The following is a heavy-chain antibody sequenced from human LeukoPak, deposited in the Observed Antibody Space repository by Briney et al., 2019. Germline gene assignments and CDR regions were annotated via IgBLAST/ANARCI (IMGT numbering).Heavy chain of an antibody. D-gene: IGHD6-19*01. CDR1: GFTVSSSY. CDR2: IYSGGST. J-gene: IGHJ6*02. Sequence: GGSLRLSCAASGFTVSSSYMTWVRQAPGKGLEWVSVIYSGGSTYYADSVKGRFTISRDNSKNTVYLQMNSLRAEDTAVYYCARDETVYSSGWFYYYYGMDVWGQGTTVTVSS. CDR3: ARDETVYSSGWFYYYYGMDV. V-gene: IGHV3-53*01.